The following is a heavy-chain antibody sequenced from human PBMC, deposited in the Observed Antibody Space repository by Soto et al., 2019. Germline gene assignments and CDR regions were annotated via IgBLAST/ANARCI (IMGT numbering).Heavy chain of an antibody. Sequence: QVQLIQSGAEVKQPGSSVKVSCKASGGSFSSYAITWVRQAPGQGLEWVGGITPILGPPNYAQKFQGRVTITADESTSTAYMELSSLRSEDTAVYYCAKDSLPYYDTSVHSRAGIDYWGQGTLVTVSS. CDR1: GGSFSSYA. CDR3: AKDSLPYYDTSVHSRAGIDY. J-gene: IGHJ4*02. V-gene: IGHV1-69*01. D-gene: IGHD3-22*01. CDR2: ITPILGPP.